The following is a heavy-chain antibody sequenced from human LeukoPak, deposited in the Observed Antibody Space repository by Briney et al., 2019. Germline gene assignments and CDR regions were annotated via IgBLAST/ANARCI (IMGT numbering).Heavy chain of an antibody. Sequence: ASVKVSCKASGYTFTSYYMHWVRQVPGQGLEWMGIINPSGGSTSYAQKFQGRVTMTRDTSTSTVYVELSSLRSEDTAVYYCARDDNPDYGDYSTWFDPWGQGTLVTVSS. D-gene: IGHD4-17*01. V-gene: IGHV1-46*01. CDR2: INPSGGST. J-gene: IGHJ5*02. CDR1: GYTFTSYY. CDR3: ARDDNPDYGDYSTWFDP.